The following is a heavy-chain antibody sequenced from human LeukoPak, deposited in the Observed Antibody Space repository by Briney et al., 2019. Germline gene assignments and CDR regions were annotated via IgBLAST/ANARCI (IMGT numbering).Heavy chain of an antibody. CDR2: IIPIFGTA. V-gene: IGHV1-69*13. J-gene: IGHJ3*02. CDR3: ARGWELYGDAFDI. CDR1: GGTFSSYA. Sequence: SVRVSCKASGGTFSSYAISWVRQAPGQGLEWMRGIIPIFGTANYAQKFQGRVTITADESTSTAYMELSSLRSEDTAVYYCARGWELYGDAFDIWGQGTMVTVSS. D-gene: IGHD1-26*01.